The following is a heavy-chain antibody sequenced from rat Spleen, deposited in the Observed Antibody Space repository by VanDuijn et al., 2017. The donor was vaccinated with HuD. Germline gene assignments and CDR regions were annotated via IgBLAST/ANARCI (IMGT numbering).Heavy chain of an antibody. D-gene: IGHD1-11*01. Sequence: EVQLVESGGGLVQPGRSLKLSCAASGFTFSNYGMAWVRQAPKKGLEWVATISYDGSSTYYRDSVKGRFTISRDNAKSTLYLQMDSLRSEDTATYYCARQDYGGYWFAYWGQGTLVTVSS. CDR3: ARQDYGGYWFAY. V-gene: IGHV5-29*01. J-gene: IGHJ3*01. CDR1: GFTFSNYG. CDR2: ISYDGSST.